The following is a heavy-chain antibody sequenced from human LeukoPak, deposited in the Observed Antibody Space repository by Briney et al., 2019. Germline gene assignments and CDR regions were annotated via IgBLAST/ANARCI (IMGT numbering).Heavy chain of an antibody. CDR1: GFTFSSYW. CDR2: IKQDGSEK. V-gene: IGHV3-7*01. CDR3: AREALLRGYSGYDHDAFDI. J-gene: IGHJ3*02. Sequence: GGSLRLSCSASGFTFSSYWMSWVHQAPGKGLEWVANIKQDGSEKYYVDSVKGRFTISRDNAKNSLYLQMNSLRAEDTAVYYCAREALLRGYSGYDHDAFDIWGQGTMVTVSS. D-gene: IGHD5-12*01.